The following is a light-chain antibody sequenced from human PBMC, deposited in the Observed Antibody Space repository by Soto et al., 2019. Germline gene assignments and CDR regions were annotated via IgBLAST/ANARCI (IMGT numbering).Light chain of an antibody. V-gene: IGKV3-20*01. CDR1: QSVSSKY. J-gene: IGKJ1*01. Sequence: EVVLTQSPGTLSLSPGETAALSCRSSQSVSSKYLAWYQQKSGQAPRLLIYATSSRATDIPDRFIGYGYGTDFTLSISGLEPEDFAVYYCQQYGSSLSTFGQGPKVDI. CDR2: ATS. CDR3: QQYGSSLST.